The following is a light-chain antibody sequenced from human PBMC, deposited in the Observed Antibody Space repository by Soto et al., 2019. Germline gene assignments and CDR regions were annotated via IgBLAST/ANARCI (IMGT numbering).Light chain of an antibody. Sequence: DIQMTQSPSTLSASVGDRVTIACRSSQFISTWLAWYQQQPGKAPKVLIYDASSLESGVPSRFSGRGSGTEFSLTISSLQPDDCATYYCQQYNSYPRTFGQGTKVEIK. CDR3: QQYNSYPRT. J-gene: IGKJ1*01. CDR2: DAS. CDR1: QFISTW. V-gene: IGKV1-5*01.